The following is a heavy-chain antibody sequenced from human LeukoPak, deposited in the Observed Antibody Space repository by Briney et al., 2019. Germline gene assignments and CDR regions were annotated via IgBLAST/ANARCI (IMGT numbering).Heavy chain of an antibody. J-gene: IGHJ4*02. CDR2: ISWNSGSI. Sequence: GRSLRLSCAASGFTFDDYAMHWVRQAPGKGLEWVSGISWNSGSIGYADSVKGRFTISRDNAKNTLYLQMNSLRAEDTAVYYCAPRWDVVVPAAFDYWGQGTLVTVSS. V-gene: IGHV3-9*01. CDR3: APRWDVVVPAAFDY. D-gene: IGHD2-2*01. CDR1: GFTFDDYA.